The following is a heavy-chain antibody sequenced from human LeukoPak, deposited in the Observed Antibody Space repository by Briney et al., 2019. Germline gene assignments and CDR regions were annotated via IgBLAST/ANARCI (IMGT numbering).Heavy chain of an antibody. V-gene: IGHV4-34*01. CDR2: INHSGST. Sequence: SETLSLTCAVYGGSFSGYYWSWIRQPPGKGLEWIGEINHSGSTNYNPSLKSRVTISVDTSKNQFSLKLSSVTAADTAVYYCARSGYCSSTSCYKPFQHWGQGTLVTVSS. CDR3: ARSGYCSSTSCYKPFQH. CDR1: GGSFSGYY. D-gene: IGHD2-2*02. J-gene: IGHJ1*01.